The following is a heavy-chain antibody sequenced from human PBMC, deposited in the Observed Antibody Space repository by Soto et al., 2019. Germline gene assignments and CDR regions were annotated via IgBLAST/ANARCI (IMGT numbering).Heavy chain of an antibody. J-gene: IGHJ6*02. CDR1: GGTFSSYA. CDR2: IIPIFGTA. CDR3: ARGSVSSSSRYYYGMDV. V-gene: IGHV1-69*01. Sequence: QVQLVQSGAEVKKPGSSVKVSCKASGGTFSSYAISWVRQAPGQGLEWMGGIIPIFGTANYAQKFQGRVTITADESTSTAYMELSSLRPEDTAVYYCARGSVSSSSRYYYGMDVWGQGTTVTVSS. D-gene: IGHD6-6*01.